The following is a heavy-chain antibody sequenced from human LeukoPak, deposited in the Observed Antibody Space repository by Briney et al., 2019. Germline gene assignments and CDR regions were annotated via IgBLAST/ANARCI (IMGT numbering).Heavy chain of an antibody. CDR2: IRSKANSYAT. D-gene: IGHD6-6*01. Sequence: PGGSLRLSCAASGFTFSGSAMHWVRQASGKGLEWVGRIRSKANSYATAHAASVKGRFTISRDDSKNTAYLQMNSLKTEDTAVYYCTTRGYSSSEYYYYYYMDVWGKGTTVTVSS. J-gene: IGHJ6*03. CDR3: TTRGYSSSEYYYYYYMDV. V-gene: IGHV3-73*01. CDR1: GFTFSGSA.